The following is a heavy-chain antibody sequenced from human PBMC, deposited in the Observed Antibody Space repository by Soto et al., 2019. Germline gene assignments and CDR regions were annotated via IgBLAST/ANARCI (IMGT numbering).Heavy chain of an antibody. J-gene: IGHJ5*02. D-gene: IGHD3-16*01. CDR1: VFAFSGSA. CDR2: IRSKGHNYAT. CDR3: TRDLFSYDYSGILWFDP. V-gene: IGHV3-73*01. Sequence: GSLRVSCAASVFAFSGSAMYWVRQASGKGPEWVGRIRSKGHNYATEYAASVKGRFTISRDDSKNTAYLQMNSLQTEDTAVYYCTRDLFSYDYSGILWFDPWGQGTLVTVSS.